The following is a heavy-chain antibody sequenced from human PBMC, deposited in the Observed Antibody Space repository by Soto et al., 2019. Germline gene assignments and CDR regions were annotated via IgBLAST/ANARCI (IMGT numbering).Heavy chain of an antibody. V-gene: IGHV4-39*01. J-gene: IGHJ4*02. D-gene: IGHD3-22*01. Sequence: QVQLQESGPGLVKSSETLSLTCTVSGGSISSSSFFWGWIRQPPGGGLEWIGSIYYSGRTYYNPSLKSRVTISADTSKNKFSLQLISVTAAATAMYYCARLYGSHYYSPDHWGQGNLVTVSS. CDR2: IYYSGRT. CDR3: ARLYGSHYYSPDH. CDR1: GGSISSSSFF.